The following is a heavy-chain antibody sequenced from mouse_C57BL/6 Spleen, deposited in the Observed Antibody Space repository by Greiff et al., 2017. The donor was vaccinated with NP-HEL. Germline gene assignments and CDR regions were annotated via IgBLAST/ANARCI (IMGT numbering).Heavy chain of an antibody. CDR2: IDPSDSYT. Sequence: VQLQQPGAELVRPGTSVKLSCKASGYTFTSYWMHWVKQRPGQGLEWIGVIDPSDSYTNYNQKFKGKATLTVDTSSSTAYMQLSSLTSEDSAVYYCARKDPGWYFDVWGTGTTVTVSS. CDR1: GYTFTSYW. V-gene: IGHV1-59*01. J-gene: IGHJ1*03. CDR3: ARKDPGWYFDV.